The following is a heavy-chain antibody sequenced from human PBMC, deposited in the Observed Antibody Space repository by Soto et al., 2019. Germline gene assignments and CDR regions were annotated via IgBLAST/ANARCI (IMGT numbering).Heavy chain of an antibody. J-gene: IGHJ3*02. Sequence: PGGSLRLSCAASGFTFGSYWMPWVRQAPGKGLGWVANMKQDGSETYYVDSVKGRFTISRDNAKNSLFLQMNSLRAEDTAVYYCARDRRHYGDNSAFDIWGQGTMVTVSS. V-gene: IGHV3-7*01. CDR2: MKQDGSET. D-gene: IGHD4-17*01. CDR1: GFTFGSYW. CDR3: ARDRRHYGDNSAFDI.